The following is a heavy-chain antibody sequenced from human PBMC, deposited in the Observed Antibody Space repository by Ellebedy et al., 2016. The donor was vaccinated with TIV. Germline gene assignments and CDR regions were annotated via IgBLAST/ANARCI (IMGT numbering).Heavy chain of an antibody. V-gene: IGHV7-4-1*02. CDR1: GYSFINYA. CDR2: TNTNTGNP. Sequence: AASVKVSCKASGYSFINYAMHCVRPPPRQGLEWMGWTNTNTGNPTYAQGFTGRFVFFLDTSVSTAYLHISSLKAADTAIYYGARAAADGCFWYFDLWGRGTLVTVSS. CDR3: ARAAADGCFWYFDL. J-gene: IGHJ2*01. D-gene: IGHD6-13*01.